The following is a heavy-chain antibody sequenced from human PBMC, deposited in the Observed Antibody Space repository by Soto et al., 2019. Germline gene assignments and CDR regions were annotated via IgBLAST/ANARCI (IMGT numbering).Heavy chain of an antibody. Sequence: PGDSLRLSCAASGFTFRTYAMSWVRQAPGKGLEWGAAISVIGRSPYYAEAVKGRFTISRKNSKDTLYLQMNSLRAENTAVYSYAKIPRIPVAGLVPCYFDYWGQGTLVTVYS. D-gene: IGHD6-19*01. J-gene: IGHJ4*02. CDR1: GFTFRTYA. CDR2: ISVIGRSP. V-gene: IGHV3-23*01. CDR3: AKIPRIPVAGLVPCYFDY.